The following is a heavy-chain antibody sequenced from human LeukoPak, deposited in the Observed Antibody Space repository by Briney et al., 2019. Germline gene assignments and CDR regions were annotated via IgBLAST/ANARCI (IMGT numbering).Heavy chain of an antibody. CDR3: ASSSQEYYDILTGFHD. V-gene: IGHV4-39*07. Sequence: PSETLSLTCSVSGGSISDTDHYWGWIRQPPGKGLEWIASIDYRGKIYQKPSLKSRVTISMDTSKSHFSLQLSSVTAADTAVYYCASSSQEYYDILTGFHDWGQGTLVGVSS. CDR1: GGSISDTDHY. D-gene: IGHD3-9*01. J-gene: IGHJ1*01. CDR2: IDYRGKI.